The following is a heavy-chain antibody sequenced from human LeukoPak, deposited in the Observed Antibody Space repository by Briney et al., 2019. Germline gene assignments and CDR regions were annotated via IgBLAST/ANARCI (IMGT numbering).Heavy chain of an antibody. CDR3: ARLYSSGHHFDY. Sequence: SETLSLTCTVSGGSISSYYWSWIRQPAGKGLEWIGRIYTSGSTTYNPSLKSRVTMSVDTSKNQFSLKLSSVTAADTAVYYCARLYSSGHHFDYWGQGTLVTVSS. D-gene: IGHD6-19*01. V-gene: IGHV4-4*07. J-gene: IGHJ4*02. CDR1: GGSISSYY. CDR2: IYTSGST.